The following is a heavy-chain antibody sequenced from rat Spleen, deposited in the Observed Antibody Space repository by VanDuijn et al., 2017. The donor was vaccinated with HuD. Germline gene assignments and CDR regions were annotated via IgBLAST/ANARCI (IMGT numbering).Heavy chain of an antibody. J-gene: IGHJ3*01. Sequence: QVQLKESGPGLVQLSQTLSLTCTVPGFSLTSEGVSWVRQPPVKGLEWIAAVSSGGNTYYDSTLNSRLTISRDTSKSQVFIKIYSLQTEDTAIYFCTREGHTMDRATYWFAYWGQGTLVTVSS. CDR1: GFSLTSEG. CDR2: VSSGGNT. V-gene: IGHV2S12*01. CDR3: TREGHTMDRATYWFAY. D-gene: IGHD1-9*01.